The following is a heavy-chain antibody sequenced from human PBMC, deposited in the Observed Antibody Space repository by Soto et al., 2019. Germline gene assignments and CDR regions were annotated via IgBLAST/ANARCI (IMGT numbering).Heavy chain of an antibody. Sequence: QVQLAQSGAEVKKPGSSVKVSCKASGGSFSSYAITWVRQAPGQGLEWMGGIIPISDTAHYAQNFQGRVTMTADKSTTTAYMELSSLRYDDTALYYWATIVGCFLEYWGQGTQVNVSS. D-gene: IGHD2-21*01. V-gene: IGHV1-69*06. CDR3: ATIVGCFLEY. CDR2: IIPISDTA. J-gene: IGHJ4*02. CDR1: GGSFSSYA.